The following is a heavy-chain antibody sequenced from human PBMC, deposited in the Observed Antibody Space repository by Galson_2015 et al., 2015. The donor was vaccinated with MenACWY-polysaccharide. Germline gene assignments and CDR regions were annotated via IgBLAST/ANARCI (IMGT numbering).Heavy chain of an antibody. J-gene: IGHJ3*01. Sequence: SLRLSCAASGITASGNTFSGSGMHWVRQAPGKGLEWLAVIQYDGSNKVYADSVKGRFSISRDNSKNTLYLEMKSLRAEDTAVYYCAREGSRIVFHAFDFWGQGTMVTVSS. CDR1: GITASGNTFSGSG. CDR2: IQYDGSNK. D-gene: IGHD2-21*01. CDR3: AREGSRIVFHAFDF. V-gene: IGHV3-33*01.